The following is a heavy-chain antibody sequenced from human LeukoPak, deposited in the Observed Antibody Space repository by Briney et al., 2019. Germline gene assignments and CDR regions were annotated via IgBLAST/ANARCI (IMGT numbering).Heavy chain of an antibody. J-gene: IGHJ6*03. D-gene: IGHD3-3*01. V-gene: IGHV3-74*01. CDR2: INTDGSDT. CDR1: GFTFSNYW. Sequence: GGSLRLSCAASGFTFSNYWMHWVRQAPGKGLVWVSRINTDGSDTTYADSVKGRFTISRDNAKNTLYLQMNSLRAEDTALYYCAKASGGTYYYYMDVWGKGTTVTVSS. CDR3: AKASGGTYYYYMDV.